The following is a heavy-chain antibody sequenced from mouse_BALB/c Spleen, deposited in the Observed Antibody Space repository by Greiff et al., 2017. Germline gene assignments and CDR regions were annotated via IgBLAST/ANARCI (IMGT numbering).Heavy chain of an antibody. CDR1: GFSLTSYG. CDR3: ADGNYWYFEV. D-gene: IGHD2-1*01. Sequence: QVQLKESGPGLVQPSQSLSITCTASGFSLTSYGVHWVRQSPGKGLAWLGVIWSGGSTDYNAAFISRLSISKDNSKSQVCFKKNSLQANDTAINYCADGNYWYFEVWGAGTTVTVSS. CDR2: IWSGGST. V-gene: IGHV2-2*02. J-gene: IGHJ1*01.